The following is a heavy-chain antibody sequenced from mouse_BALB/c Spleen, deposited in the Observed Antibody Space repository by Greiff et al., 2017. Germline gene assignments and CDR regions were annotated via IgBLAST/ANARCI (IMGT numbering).Heavy chain of an antibody. Sequence: VKLVESGPGLVAPSQSLSITCTVSGFSLTSYDISWIRQPPGKGLEWLGVIWTGGGTNYNSAFMYRLSISKDNSKSQVFLKMNSLQTDDTARYYCVRDAYGSSYWYFDVWGEGTTVTVSS. CDR3: VRDAYGSSYWYFDV. D-gene: IGHD1-1*01. J-gene: IGHJ1*01. V-gene: IGHV2-9-2*01. CDR2: IWTGGGT. CDR1: GFSLTSYD.